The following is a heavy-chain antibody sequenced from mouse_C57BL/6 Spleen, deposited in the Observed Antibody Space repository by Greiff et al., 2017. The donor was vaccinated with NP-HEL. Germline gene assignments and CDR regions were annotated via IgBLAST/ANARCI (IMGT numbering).Heavy chain of an antibody. CDR3: ARRDYGGTWFAY. J-gene: IGHJ3*01. V-gene: IGHV1-82*01. Sequence: VQRVESGPELVKPGASVKISCKASGYAFSSSWMNWVKQRPGKGLEWIGRIYPGDGDTNYNGKFKGKATLTADKSSSTAYMQLSSLTSEDSAVYFCARRDYGGTWFAYWGQGTLVTVSA. CDR1: GYAFSSSW. CDR2: IYPGDGDT. D-gene: IGHD2-4*01.